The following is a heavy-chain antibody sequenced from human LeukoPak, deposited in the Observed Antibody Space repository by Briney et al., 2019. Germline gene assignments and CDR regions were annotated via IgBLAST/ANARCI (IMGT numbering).Heavy chain of an antibody. D-gene: IGHD6-19*01. J-gene: IGHJ4*02. CDR1: GGSISSHY. CDR3: ARQIAVAGKAGFGY. Sequence: SETLSLTCTVSGGSISSHYWTWIRQPAGEGLEWIGRIYTTGSTNYNPSLNSRVTMSVDMSKNQFSLKLSSVTAADTAVYYCARQIAVAGKAGFGYWGQGTLVTVSS. CDR2: IYTTGST. V-gene: IGHV4-4*07.